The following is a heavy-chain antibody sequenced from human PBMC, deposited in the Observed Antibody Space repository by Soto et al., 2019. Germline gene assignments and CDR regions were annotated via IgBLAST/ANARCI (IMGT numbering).Heavy chain of an antibody. J-gene: IGHJ4*02. CDR2: IYPGDSDT. V-gene: IGHV5-51*01. CDR1: GYSFTSYW. D-gene: IGHD3-3*01. Sequence: PGESLKISCKGSGYSFTSYWIGWVRQMPGKGLEWMGIIYPGDSDTRYSPSFQGQVTISADKSISTAYLQWSSLKASDTAMYYCALSLDRPLRFLEWLSHFDYWGQGTLVTVSS. CDR3: ALSLDRPLRFLEWLSHFDY.